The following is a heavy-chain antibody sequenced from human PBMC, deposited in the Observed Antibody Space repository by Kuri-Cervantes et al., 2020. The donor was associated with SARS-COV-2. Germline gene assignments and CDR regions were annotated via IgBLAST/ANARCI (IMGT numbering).Heavy chain of an antibody. D-gene: IGHD3-22*01. CDR3: ARVRYYYDRRGSHRYMDV. Sequence: GGCLRLSCSASGFTFSSYWISWVRQGPGKGLEWVANIKQDGSEKDYVDSVKDRLPISRDNAKNSLYVQMNSLRAEDTSVYYCARVRYYYDRRGSHRYMDVWGKGTTVTVSS. CDR1: GFTFSSYW. J-gene: IGHJ6*03. V-gene: IGHV3-7*03. CDR2: IKQDGSEK.